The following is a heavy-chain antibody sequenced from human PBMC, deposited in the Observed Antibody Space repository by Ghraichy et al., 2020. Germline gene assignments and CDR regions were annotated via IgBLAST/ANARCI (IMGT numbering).Heavy chain of an antibody. D-gene: IGHD1-26*01. CDR3: PKNRGSGATRYFYYYMDV. CDR2: IRDDGSDK. V-gene: IGHV3-30*02. J-gene: IGHJ6*03. Sequence: GESLNISCAASGFTFSSFGMHWVRQPPGKGLEWVAFIRDDGSDKYDADSVKGRFTISRDNSKNTLYLQMNSLRPEDTAVYYCPKNRGSGATRYFYYYMDVWGKGTTVTVSS. CDR1: GFTFSSFG.